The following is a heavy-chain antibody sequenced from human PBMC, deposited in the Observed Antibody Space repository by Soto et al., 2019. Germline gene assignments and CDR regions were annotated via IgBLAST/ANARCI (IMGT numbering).Heavy chain of an antibody. CDR3: ARVVGANGH. V-gene: IGHV4-34*01. Sequence: PSETLSLTCAVYCGSFSGYYWSWIRQPPGKGLEWIGEINHSGRTNYNPSLKSRVTISVDTSKNQFSLKLSSVTAADTAVYYYARVVGANGHWGQGTLVNVSS. CDR2: INHSGRT. CDR1: CGSFSGYY. D-gene: IGHD1-26*01. J-gene: IGHJ4*02.